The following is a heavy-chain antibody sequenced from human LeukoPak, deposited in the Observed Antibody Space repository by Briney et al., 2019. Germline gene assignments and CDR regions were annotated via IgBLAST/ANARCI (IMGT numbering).Heavy chain of an antibody. CDR1: GGTFRSYS. CDR2: ILPIFGTA. Sequence: ASVKVSCKASGGTFRSYSISWVRQAPGQGLEWMGGILPIFGTANYAQKFQGRVTITADKSTSTAYMELSSLRSEDTAVYYCASGYYDSSGYYYYFDYWGQGTLVTVSS. D-gene: IGHD3-22*01. J-gene: IGHJ4*02. CDR3: ASGYYDSSGYYYYFDY. V-gene: IGHV1-69*06.